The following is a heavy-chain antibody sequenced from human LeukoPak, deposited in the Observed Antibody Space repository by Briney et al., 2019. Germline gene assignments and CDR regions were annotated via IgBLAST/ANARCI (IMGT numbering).Heavy chain of an antibody. D-gene: IGHD5-12*01. V-gene: IGHV4-30-2*01. CDR1: GGSISSGGYY. J-gene: IGHJ4*02. Sequence: SETLSLTCTVSGGSISSGGYYWSWIRQPPGKGLEWIGYIYHSGSTYYNPSLKSRVTISVDRSKNQFSLRLSSVTAADTAVYYCARVGSGYDFDYWGQGTLVTVSS. CDR3: ARVGSGYDFDY. CDR2: IYHSGST.